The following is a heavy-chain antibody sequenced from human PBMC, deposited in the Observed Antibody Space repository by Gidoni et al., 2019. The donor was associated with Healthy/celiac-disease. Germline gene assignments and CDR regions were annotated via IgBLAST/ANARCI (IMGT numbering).Heavy chain of an antibody. Sequence: QEQLQESGPGLVKHSETLSLTCTVSGGSISSYYWSWIRQPPGKGLAWIGYLYYSGITNYNPSLKSRVTISVDTSKNQFSLKLSSVTAADTAVYYCAGDSSSGGMDVCGQGTTVTVSS. D-gene: IGHD6-6*01. CDR3: AGDSSSGGMDV. J-gene: IGHJ6*02. CDR2: LYYSGIT. CDR1: GGSISSYY. V-gene: IGHV4-59*01.